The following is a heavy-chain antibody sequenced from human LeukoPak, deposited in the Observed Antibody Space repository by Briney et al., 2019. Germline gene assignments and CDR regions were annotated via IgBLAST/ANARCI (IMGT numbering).Heavy chain of an antibody. V-gene: IGHV4-59*01. CDR1: GGSITSYY. CDR2: IYYSGTT. CDR3: ARVRDGSSFSAFDM. J-gene: IGHJ3*02. D-gene: IGHD1-26*01. Sequence: SETLSLTCTVSGGSITSYYWSWIRQPPGKGLEWIGCIYYSGTTNYNPSLKSRVTISVDTSKYQFSLKLSSVTAADTAVYYCARVRDGSSFSAFDMWGQGTMVTVSS.